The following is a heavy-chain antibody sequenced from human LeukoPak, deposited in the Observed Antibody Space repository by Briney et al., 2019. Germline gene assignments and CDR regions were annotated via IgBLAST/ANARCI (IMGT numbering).Heavy chain of an antibody. CDR1: GGSISSYY. Sequence: SETLSLTCTVSGGSISSYYWSWIRQPAGKGLEWIGRIYTSGSTNYNPSLKSRVTMSVDMSKNQFSLKLSSVTAADTSVYYCARRDIVATIDSWGQGTLVTVSS. J-gene: IGHJ4*02. V-gene: IGHV4-4*07. CDR3: ARRDIVATIDS. CDR2: IYTSGST. D-gene: IGHD5-12*01.